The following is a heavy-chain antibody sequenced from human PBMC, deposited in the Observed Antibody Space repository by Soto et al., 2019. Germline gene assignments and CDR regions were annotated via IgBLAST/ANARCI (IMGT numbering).Heavy chain of an antibody. V-gene: IGHV3-23*01. CDR1: GFTFSSYA. D-gene: IGHD1-26*01. Sequence: PGGSLRLSCAASGFTFSSYAMSWVRQAPGKGLEWVSAISGSGGSTYYADSVKGRFTISRDNSKNTLYLQMNSLRAEDTAVYYCARSGSYMSHYYYGMDVWGQGTTVTVSS. J-gene: IGHJ6*02. CDR3: ARSGSYMSHYYYGMDV. CDR2: ISGSGGST.